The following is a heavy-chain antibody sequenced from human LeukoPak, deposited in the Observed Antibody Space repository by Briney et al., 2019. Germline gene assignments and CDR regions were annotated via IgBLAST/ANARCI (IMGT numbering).Heavy chain of an antibody. Sequence: GGSLRLSCAASGFTFSSSAMSWVRQVPGKGLEWVSGISSSGGSTNYADSVRGRFTISRDNSKNSLYLQMNSLRAEDTAAFYCARNQYDTWSRRGNFDSWGQGTLVIVSS. V-gene: IGHV3-23*01. CDR1: GFTFSSSA. J-gene: IGHJ4*02. CDR3: ARNQYDTWSRRGNFDS. D-gene: IGHD3-3*01. CDR2: ISSSGGST.